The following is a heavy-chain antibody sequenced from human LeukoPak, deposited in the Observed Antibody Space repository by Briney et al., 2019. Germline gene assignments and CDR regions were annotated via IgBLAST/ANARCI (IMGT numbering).Heavy chain of an antibody. CDR2: ISSDGRSK. J-gene: IGHJ4*02. Sequence: GGSLRLSCAASGFTFSSYALHWVRQAPGKGLEWVAVISSDGRSKLNDADSVKGRFTISRDNSKNTLYLQMDSLRVEGTAMYYCARAPVDTPENYHLDYWGQGALVTVSS. D-gene: IGHD5-18*01. CDR3: ARAPVDTPENYHLDY. CDR1: GFTFSSYA. V-gene: IGHV3-30*01.